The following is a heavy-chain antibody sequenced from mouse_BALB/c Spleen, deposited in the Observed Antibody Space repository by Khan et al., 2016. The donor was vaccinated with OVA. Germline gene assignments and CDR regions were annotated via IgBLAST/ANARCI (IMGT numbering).Heavy chain of an antibody. CDR2: IYPGDGDT. CDR1: GYTFTRYW. Sequence: VQLQQSGAELARPGASVKLSCKASGYTFTRYWIQWVKERPGQGLEWIGAIYPGDGDTRYTQKFKGKATMTADKSSSTAYMQLSSLASEDSAVYYCASHACIYFAYWGQGTPLTVSS. CDR3: ASHACIYFAY. J-gene: IGHJ2*01. V-gene: IGHV1-87*01.